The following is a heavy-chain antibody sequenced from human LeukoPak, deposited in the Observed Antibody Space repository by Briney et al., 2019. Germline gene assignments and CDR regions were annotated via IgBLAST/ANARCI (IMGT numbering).Heavy chain of an antibody. Sequence: SGTLSLTCAVSGGSISRSNWWSWVRQPPGKGLEWIGDILHSGDTNYNASLRSRLTISLDKSRNQFSLQLSSVTAADTAVYNCAGYNIPYTFEFWGPGTVVTVSS. CDR2: ILHSGDT. V-gene: IGHV4-4*02. CDR3: AGYNIPYTFEF. J-gene: IGHJ4*02. CDR1: GGSISRSNW. D-gene: IGHD1-14*01.